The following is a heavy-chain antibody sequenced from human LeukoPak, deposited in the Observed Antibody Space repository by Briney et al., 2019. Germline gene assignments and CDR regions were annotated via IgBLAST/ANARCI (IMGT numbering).Heavy chain of an antibody. CDR3: VRAYTPLRTSAAGDH. CDR2: ISYRISPT. Sequence: GVSLRLSCTASGFTFSDCDMNWVRQAPGSGLEWVSAISYRISPTYYADSVKGRFTISRDNAKNSLYLQMDSLRAEDTAVYYCVRAYTPLRTSAAGDHSGQGTLVTVSS. J-gene: IGHJ5*02. V-gene: IGHV3-21*01. CDR1: GFTFSDCD. D-gene: IGHD6-25*01.